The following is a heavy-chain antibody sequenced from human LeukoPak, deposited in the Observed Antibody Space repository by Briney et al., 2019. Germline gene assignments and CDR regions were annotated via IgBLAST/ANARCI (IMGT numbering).Heavy chain of an antibody. D-gene: IGHD3-3*01. CDR3: ARGGVESRYYDFWSGLVPHYFDY. V-gene: IGHV4-34*01. CDR1: GGSFSGYY. CDR2: INHSGST. J-gene: IGHJ4*02. Sequence: PSETLSLTCAVYGGSFSGYYWSWIRQPPGKGLEWIGEINHSGSTNYNPSLKSRVTISVDTSKNQFSLKLSSVTAADTAVYYCARGGVESRYYDFWSGLVPHYFDYWGQGTLVTVSS.